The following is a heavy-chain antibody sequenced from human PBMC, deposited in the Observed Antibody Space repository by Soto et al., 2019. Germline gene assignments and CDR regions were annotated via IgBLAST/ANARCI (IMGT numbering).Heavy chain of an antibody. CDR2: ITPYNGNT. J-gene: IGHJ4*02. CDR3: ARAGDYGSFYFFDY. D-gene: IGHD3-10*01. V-gene: IGHV1-18*01. CDR1: GYTFANYG. Sequence: QVHLVQSGAEVKKPGASVKVSCKASGYTFANYGVTWVRQAPGQGLDWVGWITPYNGNTHYAQKVQGRVTMTTDTSTSTAYMELWSLRSDDTAVYYCARAGDYGSFYFFDYWGQGTLVTVSS.